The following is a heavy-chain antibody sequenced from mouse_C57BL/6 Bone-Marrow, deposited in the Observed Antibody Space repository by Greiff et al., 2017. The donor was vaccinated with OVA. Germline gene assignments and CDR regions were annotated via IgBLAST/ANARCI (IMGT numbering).Heavy chain of an antibody. D-gene: IGHD1-1*01. CDR2: ISSGSSTI. Sequence: EVKLVESGGGLVKPGGSLKLSCAASGFTFSDYGMHWVRQAPEKGLEWVAYISSGSSTIYYADTVKGRFTISRDNAKNTLFLQMTSLRSEDTAMYYCARPLLPTVVAGGGRFAYWGQGTLVTVSA. CDR3: ARPLLPTVVAGGGRFAY. V-gene: IGHV5-17*01. J-gene: IGHJ3*01. CDR1: GFTFSDYG.